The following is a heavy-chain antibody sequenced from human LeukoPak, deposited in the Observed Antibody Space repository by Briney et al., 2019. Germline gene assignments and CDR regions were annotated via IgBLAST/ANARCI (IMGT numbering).Heavy chain of an antibody. CDR2: INHSGST. CDR3: AREGIVVVVAATHNWFDP. V-gene: IGHV4-34*01. D-gene: IGHD2-15*01. CDR1: GGSFSGYY. J-gene: IGHJ5*02. Sequence: SETLSLTCAVYGGSFSGYYWSWIRQPPGRGLEWIGEINHSGSTNYNPSFKSRVTISVDASKTQFSLKLSSVTAADTAVYYCAREGIVVVVAATHNWFDPWGQGTLVTVSS.